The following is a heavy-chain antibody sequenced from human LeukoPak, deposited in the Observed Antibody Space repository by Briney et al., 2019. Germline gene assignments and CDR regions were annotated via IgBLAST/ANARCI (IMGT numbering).Heavy chain of an antibody. Sequence: GGSLRLSCAASGFTFSSFWMSWVRQAPGKGLEWVANIKEDGSDKNYVDSVKDRFTISRDNTKRSVFLQMNSLRDEDTAVYFCARDRGYDTFDYWGQGTLVTVSS. D-gene: IGHD5-12*01. CDR1: GFTFSSFW. V-gene: IGHV3-7*01. CDR3: ARDRGYDTFDY. CDR2: IKEDGSDK. J-gene: IGHJ4*02.